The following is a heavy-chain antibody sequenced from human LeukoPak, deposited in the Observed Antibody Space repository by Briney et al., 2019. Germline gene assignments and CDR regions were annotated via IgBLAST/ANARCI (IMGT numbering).Heavy chain of an antibody. CDR2: IMPILGIA. CDR3: ARGEAEVGANDY. Sequence: SVKLSCKASGFIFSSYAISWVRQAPGQGLEWMGSIMPILGIANYAQKFQGRFTITTDKSTSTAYMELSSLRFEDTAVYYCARGEAEVGANDYWGGGTLVTVS. J-gene: IGHJ4*02. D-gene: IGHD1-26*01. V-gene: IGHV1-69*04. CDR1: GFIFSSYA.